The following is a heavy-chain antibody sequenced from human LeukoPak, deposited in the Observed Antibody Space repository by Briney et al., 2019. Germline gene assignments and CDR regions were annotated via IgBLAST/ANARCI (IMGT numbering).Heavy chain of an antibody. V-gene: IGHV4-39*07. J-gene: IGHJ4*02. CDR1: GGSISSSSYY. D-gene: IGHD2-2*01. CDR2: IYYSGST. Sequence: PSETLSLTCTVSGGSISSSSYYWGWIRQPPGKGLEWIGSIYYSGSTYYNPSLKSRVTISVDTSKNQFSLKLSSVTAADTAVCYCASRYCSSTSCYNTRFDYWGQGTLVTVSS. CDR3: ASRYCSSTSCYNTRFDY.